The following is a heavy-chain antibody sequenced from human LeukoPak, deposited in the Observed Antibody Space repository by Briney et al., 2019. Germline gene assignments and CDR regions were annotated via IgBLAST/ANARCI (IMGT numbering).Heavy chain of an antibody. V-gene: IGHV3-30*02. CDR2: TRFDKTET. J-gene: IGHJ4*02. CDR3: AKDKKFEAILQIVGTILDS. CDR1: GFTFSSFG. Sequence: GGSLTLSCAASGFTFSSFGMHWVRQAPGKGLQWVAFTRFDKTETYYAHSLKGRFTVSRDNSKDTLYLQMNSLRGEDTGVYYCAKDKKFEAILQIVGTILDSWGKGTLVTVSS. D-gene: IGHD1-26*01.